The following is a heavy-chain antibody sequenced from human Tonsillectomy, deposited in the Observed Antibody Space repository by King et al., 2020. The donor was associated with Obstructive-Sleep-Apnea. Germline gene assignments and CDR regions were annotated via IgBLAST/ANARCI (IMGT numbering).Heavy chain of an antibody. D-gene: IGHD3-10*01. CDR3: AKDEVSRGIDYYYGMDV. CDR1: GFTFEDHA. CDR2: ISWNSCSI. V-gene: IGHV3-9*01. J-gene: IGHJ6*02. Sequence: VQLVESGGGLVQPGRSLRLSCAAFGFTFEDHAMHWVRQAPGKGLDWFSGISWNSCSIGYADSLKGRFTISRDNAKNSLYLQMNSLRAEDTALYYCAKDEVSRGIDYYYGMDVWGQGTTVTVSS.